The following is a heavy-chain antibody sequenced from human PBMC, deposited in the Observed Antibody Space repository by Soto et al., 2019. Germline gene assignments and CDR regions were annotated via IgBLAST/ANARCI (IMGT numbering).Heavy chain of an antibody. CDR1: GGIFSSFP. Sequence: QVQVVQSGAEVKKPGSSVKISCKASGGIFSSFPTSWVRQVPGQGLEWMGGVISASGSVTYAPKFQGRVKMTAVNSAGIGYMELTSLTSEDTAIYYCARVGSRDAYNYVLDQWGPGTMVTVSS. D-gene: IGHD5-18*01. V-gene: IGHV1-69*06. J-gene: IGHJ1*01. CDR2: VISASGSV. CDR3: ARVGSRDAYNYVLDQ.